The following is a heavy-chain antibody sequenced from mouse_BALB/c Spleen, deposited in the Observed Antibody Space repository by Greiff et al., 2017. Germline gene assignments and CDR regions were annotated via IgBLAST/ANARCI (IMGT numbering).Heavy chain of an antibody. D-gene: IGHD2-3*01. CDR2: ISDGGSYT. CDR3: ARGYDYLDY. CDR1: GFTFSDYY. V-gene: IGHV5-4*02. Sequence: VQLQESGGGLVKPGGSLKLSCAASGFTFSDYYMYWVRQTPGKRLEWVATISDGGSYTYYPDSVKGRFTISRDNAKNTLYLQMSSLKSEDTAMYYCARGYDYLDYWGQGTTLTVSS. J-gene: IGHJ2*01.